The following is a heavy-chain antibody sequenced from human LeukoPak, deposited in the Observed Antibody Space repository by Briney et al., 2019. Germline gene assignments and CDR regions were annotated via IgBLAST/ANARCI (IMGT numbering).Heavy chain of an antibody. Sequence: PGGSLRLSCAASGFTFSSYAMSWVRQAPGKGLEWVSAISGSGGSTYYADSVKGRFTISRDNSKNTLYLQMNSLRAEDTAVYYCAKLLPIGFYGDYGIGNDYWGQGTLVTVSS. CDR2: ISGSGGST. D-gene: IGHD4-17*01. CDR3: AKLLPIGFYGDYGIGNDY. V-gene: IGHV3-23*01. CDR1: GFTFSSYA. J-gene: IGHJ4*02.